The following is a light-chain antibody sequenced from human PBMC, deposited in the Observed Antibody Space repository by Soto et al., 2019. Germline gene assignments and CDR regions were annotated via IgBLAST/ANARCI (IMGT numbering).Light chain of an antibody. J-gene: IGKJ4*01. CDR1: QGVSSY. V-gene: IGKV3-11*01. CDR3: QQRSNWPAGT. Sequence: EIVLTQSPATLSLSPGERATLSCRASQGVSSYLAWYQQKPGQAPRLLIYDASNRATGIPARFSGSGSGTDFTLTISSLEPEDFAVYYCQQRSNWPAGTFGGGTKVEIK. CDR2: DAS.